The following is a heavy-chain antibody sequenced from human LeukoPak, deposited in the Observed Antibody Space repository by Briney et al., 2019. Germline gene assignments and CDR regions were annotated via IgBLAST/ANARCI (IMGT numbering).Heavy chain of an antibody. V-gene: IGHV3-23*01. J-gene: IGHJ4*01. CDR1: GFTLSSYA. D-gene: IGHD6-13*01. Sequence: GGSLRLFCAASGFTLSSYAMSWVRQAPGKGLEWVSAISGSGGSTYYADSVKGRFTISRDNAKNSLYLQMISLRAEDTDVYYCARNLIAAALIWGQGTLVTVPS. CDR2: ISGSGGST. CDR3: ARNLIAAALI.